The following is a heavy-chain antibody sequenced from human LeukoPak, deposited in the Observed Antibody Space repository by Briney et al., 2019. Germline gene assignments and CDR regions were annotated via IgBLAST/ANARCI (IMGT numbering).Heavy chain of an antibody. V-gene: IGHV3-53*01. CDR1: GFTVSTHY. J-gene: IGHJ4*02. Sequence: GGSLRLSCAASGFTVSTHYMNWVRQAPGKGLEWVSVIDTADKTYYADSVKGRFTISRDNSNNPVFLQLNGVRPEDTAVYYCARRGGYCGHDFGGGIEGYFDYWGQGTVVTVSP. CDR3: ARRGGYCGHDFGGGIEGYFDY. D-gene: IGHD5-12*01. CDR2: IDTADKT.